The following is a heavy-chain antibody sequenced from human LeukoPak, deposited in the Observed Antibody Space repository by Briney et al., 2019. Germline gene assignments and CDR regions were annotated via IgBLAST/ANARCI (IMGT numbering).Heavy chain of an antibody. CDR2: IYSSGST. CDR1: GGSFSSYY. J-gene: IGHJ4*02. Sequence: SETLSLTCTVSGGSFSSYYWTWIRQPAGKGLEWIGRIYSSGSTNYNPSLRSRVTISVDKSKNQFSLNLTPVTAADTGVYHCAREYSSTSGRHFDYWGQGILVTVPS. CDR3: AREYSSTSGRHFDY. V-gene: IGHV4-4*07. D-gene: IGHD6-6*01.